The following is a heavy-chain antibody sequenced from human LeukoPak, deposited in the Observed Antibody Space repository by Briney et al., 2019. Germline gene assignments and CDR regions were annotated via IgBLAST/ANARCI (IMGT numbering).Heavy chain of an antibody. V-gene: IGHV3-30-3*01. CDR1: GFTFSSYA. CDR3: ARDLLLWFGELLNAFDI. CDR2: ISYDGSNK. J-gene: IGHJ3*02. D-gene: IGHD3-10*01. Sequence: GRSLRLSCAASGFTFSSYAMHWVRQAPGKGLEWVAVISYDGSNKYYADSVKGRFTISRDNSKNTLYLQMNSLRAEDTAVYYCARDLLLWFGELLNAFDIWGQGTMVTVSS.